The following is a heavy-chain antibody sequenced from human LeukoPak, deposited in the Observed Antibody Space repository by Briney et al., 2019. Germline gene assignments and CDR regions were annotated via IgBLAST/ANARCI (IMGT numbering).Heavy chain of an antibody. CDR3: ARGPEPDY. CDR2: IKQDGSEK. Sequence: GGSLRLSCAASGFTFSSYEMNWVRQAPGKGLEWVANIKQDGSEKYYVDSVKGRFTISRDNAKNSLYLQMNSLRAEDTAVYYCARGPEPDYWGQGTLVTVSS. J-gene: IGHJ4*02. V-gene: IGHV3-7*01. CDR1: GFTFSSYE.